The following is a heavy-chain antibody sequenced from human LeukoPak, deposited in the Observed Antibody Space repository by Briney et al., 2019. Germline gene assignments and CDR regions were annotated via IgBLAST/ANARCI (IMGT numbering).Heavy chain of an antibody. CDR2: INRDGSST. J-gene: IGHJ6*03. V-gene: IGHV3-74*01. Sequence: GGSLRLSCTVSGFTVSTNSMSWVCQAPGKGLEWVSHINRDGSSTTYANSVKGRFTISRDNAKNILYLQVNSLRAEDTAVYYCARGARYCTSTSCQVRYYMDVWGKGTTVTISS. CDR1: GFTVSTNS. D-gene: IGHD2-2*01. CDR3: ARGARYCTSTSCQVRYYMDV.